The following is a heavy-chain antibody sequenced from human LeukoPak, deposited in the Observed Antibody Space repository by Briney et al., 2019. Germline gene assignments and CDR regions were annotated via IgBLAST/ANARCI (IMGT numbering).Heavy chain of an antibody. CDR3: ASAMTTVTTGWFDP. CDR2: INHSGST. CDR1: GGSFSGYY. V-gene: IGHV4-34*01. D-gene: IGHD4-17*01. Sequence: SETLSLTCAVYGGSFSGYYWSWIRQPPGKGREWIGEINHSGSTNYNPSLKSRVTISVDTSKNQFSLKLSSVTAADTAVYYCASAMTTVTTGWFDPWGQGTLVTVSS. J-gene: IGHJ5*02.